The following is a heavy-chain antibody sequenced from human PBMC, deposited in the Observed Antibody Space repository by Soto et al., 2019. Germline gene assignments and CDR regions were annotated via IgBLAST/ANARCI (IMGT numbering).Heavy chain of an antibody. CDR2: IRGSDGRT. CDR1: GFTFNNYD. J-gene: IGHJ4*02. V-gene: IGHV3-23*01. D-gene: IGHD3-10*01. Sequence: EVQLLESGGGLVQPGGSLRLSCAASGFTFNNYDMGWVRQTPGKGLEWVSAIRGSDGRTFYADSVKGRFTISRDNSKKMLYLQMNSLRAEDTAVYYCAKARWFGELLSGGYFDYWGQGTLVTVSS. CDR3: AKARWFGELLSGGYFDY.